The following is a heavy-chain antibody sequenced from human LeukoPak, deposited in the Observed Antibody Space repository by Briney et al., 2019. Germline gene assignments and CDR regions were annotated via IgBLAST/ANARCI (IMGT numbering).Heavy chain of an antibody. Sequence: SETLSLTCTVSGGSISSGGYYWSWIRQHPGKGLEWIGYIYYSGSTYYNPSLKSRVTISVDTSKNQFSLKLSSVTAADTAVYYCASDHRVATTYYYYYGMDVWGQGTTVTVSS. V-gene: IGHV4-31*03. CDR3: ASDHRVATTYYYYYGMDV. CDR1: GGSISSGGYY. J-gene: IGHJ6*02. D-gene: IGHD2-15*01. CDR2: IYYSGST.